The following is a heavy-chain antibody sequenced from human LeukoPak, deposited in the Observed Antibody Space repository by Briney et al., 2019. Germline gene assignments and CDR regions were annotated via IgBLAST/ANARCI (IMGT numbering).Heavy chain of an antibody. V-gene: IGHV3-21*01. CDR1: GFTFNSYS. CDR3: AKGHYDILTAYYVLDS. CDR2: ISSSSTFI. Sequence: PGGSLRLSCAASGFTFNSYSMNWVRQAPGKELEWVSSISSSSTFIYYADSVRGRFTISRDNAKNSLYLQMDSLRAEDTAVYYCAKGHYDILTAYYVLDSWGQGTLVTVSA. D-gene: IGHD3-9*01. J-gene: IGHJ4*02.